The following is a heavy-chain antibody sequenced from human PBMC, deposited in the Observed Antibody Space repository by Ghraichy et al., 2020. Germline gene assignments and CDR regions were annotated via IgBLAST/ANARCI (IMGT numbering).Heavy chain of an antibody. V-gene: IGHV3-74*01. CDR3: ARALRRPGDSGFDV. Sequence: GGSLRLSCAASGFIFSSNWMHWVRQAPGKGLAWVSRISTDGINTNYADSVKGRFTISRDNAKNTLYLQMNSLRAEATAVYYCARALRRPGDSGFDVWGQGTMVTVSS. CDR2: ISTDGINT. CDR1: GFIFSSNW. J-gene: IGHJ3*01. D-gene: IGHD1-26*01.